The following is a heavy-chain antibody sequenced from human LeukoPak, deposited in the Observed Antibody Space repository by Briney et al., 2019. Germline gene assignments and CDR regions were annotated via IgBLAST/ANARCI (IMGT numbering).Heavy chain of an antibody. V-gene: IGHV4-59*01. Sequence: SETLSLTCTVSGGSISSYYWSWIRQPPGKGLEWIGYIYYSGSTNYNPSLKSRVTISVDTSKNQFSLKLSSVTAADTAVYYCARLYCGGDCYPDYWGQGTLVTVSS. CDR2: IYYSGST. CDR3: ARLYCGGDCYPDY. D-gene: IGHD2-21*02. CDR1: GGSISSYY. J-gene: IGHJ4*02.